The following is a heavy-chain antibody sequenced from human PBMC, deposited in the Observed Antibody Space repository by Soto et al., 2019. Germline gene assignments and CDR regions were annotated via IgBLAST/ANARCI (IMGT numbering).Heavy chain of an antibody. V-gene: IGHV4-30-4*01. Sequence: QVQLQESGPGLVKPSQTLSLTCTVSGGSISSGDYYWSWIRQPPGKGLEWIGYIYYSGSTYYNPSLQSRVTISVDTSKNQFSLKLSSRTAADTAVYYCARDRPYDYVWGSYRSHDAFDIWGQGTMVTVSS. CDR2: IYYSGST. CDR1: GGSISSGDYY. D-gene: IGHD3-16*02. CDR3: ARDRPYDYVWGSYRSHDAFDI. J-gene: IGHJ3*02.